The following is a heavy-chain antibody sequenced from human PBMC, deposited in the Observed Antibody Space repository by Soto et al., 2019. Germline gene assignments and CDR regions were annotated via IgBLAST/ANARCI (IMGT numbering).Heavy chain of an antibody. J-gene: IGHJ4*02. Sequence: EVHLVESGGGLVQPGGSLRLSCAASGFTFSSYSLNWVRQAPGKGLEWVSYITSSGTTVYYADSVRGRFTISRDNAKNSLYLQMNSLRDDDTAVYYCARGSSNWAYYFAFWGQGTLVTVSS. CDR3: ARGSSNWAYYFAF. CDR2: ITSSGTTV. D-gene: IGHD6-13*01. CDR1: GFTFSSYS. V-gene: IGHV3-48*02.